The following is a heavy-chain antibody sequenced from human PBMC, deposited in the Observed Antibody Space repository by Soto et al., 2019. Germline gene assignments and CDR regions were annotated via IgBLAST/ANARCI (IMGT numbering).Heavy chain of an antibody. CDR1: GFTFSSYA. CDR3: AKRFLIAVAEGPFDY. Sequence: EVQLLESGGGLVQPGGSLRLSCTASGFTFSSYAMSWVRQAPGKGLEWVSAISGSGGSTYYADSVKGRFTISRDNSKNTLYLQMNSLRAEDTAVYYCAKRFLIAVAEGPFDYWGQGTLVTVSS. J-gene: IGHJ4*02. V-gene: IGHV3-23*01. D-gene: IGHD6-19*01. CDR2: ISGSGGST.